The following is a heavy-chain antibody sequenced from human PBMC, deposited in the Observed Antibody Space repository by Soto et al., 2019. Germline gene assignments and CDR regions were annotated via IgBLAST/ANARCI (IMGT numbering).Heavy chain of an antibody. J-gene: IGHJ4*02. CDR1: GFTFSSYW. V-gene: IGHV3-74*01. CDR2: TNSDGSST. CDR3: ARIKGSSVTTIDY. Sequence: EVQLVESGGGLVQPGESLRLSCAASGFTFSSYWMHWVRQAPGKGLVWVSRTNSDGSSTRYADSVKGRFTISRDNAKNTQYLQMNSLRAEDTAVYYCARIKGSSVTTIDYWGQGTLVTVSS. D-gene: IGHD4-17*01.